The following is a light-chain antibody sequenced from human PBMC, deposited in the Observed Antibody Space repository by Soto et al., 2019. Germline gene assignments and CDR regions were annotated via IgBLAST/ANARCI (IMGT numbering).Light chain of an antibody. CDR3: SSFTSSNTWV. CDR1: SRDVGSYNR. CDR2: EVS. J-gene: IGLJ3*02. Sequence: QSALTKPPSVSGSPGQSVTISCTGTSRDVGSYNRVSWYQQPPGTAPKLMIYEVSNRPSGVPDRFFGSKSGNTASLTISGLQAEDEADYYCSSFTSSNTWVFGGGTKLTVL. V-gene: IGLV2-18*02.